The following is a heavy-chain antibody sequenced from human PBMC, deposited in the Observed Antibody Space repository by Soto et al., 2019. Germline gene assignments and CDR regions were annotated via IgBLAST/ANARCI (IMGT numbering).Heavy chain of an antibody. CDR3: AHSYDLWIGYYPGFDY. J-gene: IGHJ4*02. V-gene: IGHV2-5*01. CDR2: IYWNDDK. CDR1: GFSLSTSGVT. Sequence: SGPTLVNPTQTLTLTCTFSGFSLSTSGVTVGWIRQPPGKALEWLALIYWNDDKRYSPSLKSRLTITKDTSKNQVVLTMTNMDPVDTATYYCAHSYDLWIGYYPGFDYWGQGTLVTVSS. D-gene: IGHD3-3*01.